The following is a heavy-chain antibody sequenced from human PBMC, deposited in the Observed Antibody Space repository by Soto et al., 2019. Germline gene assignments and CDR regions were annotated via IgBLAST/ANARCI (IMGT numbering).Heavy chain of an antibody. V-gene: IGHV1-18*01. Sequence: ASVKVSCKASGYTFTSYGISWVRQAPGQGLEWMGWISAYNGNTNYAQKLQGRVTMTTDTSTSTAYMELRSLRSDDTAVYYCARDPPTYCSSTSCYTGWFDPWDQGTLVTVSS. J-gene: IGHJ5*02. D-gene: IGHD2-2*02. CDR2: ISAYNGNT. CDR3: ARDPPTYCSSTSCYTGWFDP. CDR1: GYTFTSYG.